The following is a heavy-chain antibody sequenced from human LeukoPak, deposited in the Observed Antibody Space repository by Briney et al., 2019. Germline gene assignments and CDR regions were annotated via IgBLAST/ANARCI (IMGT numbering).Heavy chain of an antibody. V-gene: IGHV4-39*07. CDR2: INHSGST. Sequence: SETLSLTCTVSGGSISGGSYYWSWIRQPPGKGLEWIGEINHSGSTNYNPSLKSRVTISVDTSKNQFSLKLSSVTAADTAVYYCARARSRLRLNTYNWFDPWGQGTLVTVSS. CDR1: GGSISGGSYY. D-gene: IGHD5-12*01. J-gene: IGHJ5*02. CDR3: ARARSRLRLNTYNWFDP.